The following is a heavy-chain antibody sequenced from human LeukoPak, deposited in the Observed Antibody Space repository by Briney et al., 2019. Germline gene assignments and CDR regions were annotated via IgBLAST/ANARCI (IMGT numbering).Heavy chain of an antibody. CDR1: GFTFSDYW. D-gene: IGHD6-13*01. CDR2: INQDGSEK. Sequence: PGGSLRLSCAASGFTFSDYWMSWVRQAPGNGLEWVANINQDGSEKYYVDSVKGRFTISRDNAKNSLFLQMNSRRAEDTAVYYCARGGSGSSWALNWFDPWGQGTLVTVSS. V-gene: IGHV3-7*01. CDR3: ARGGSGSSWALNWFDP. J-gene: IGHJ5*02.